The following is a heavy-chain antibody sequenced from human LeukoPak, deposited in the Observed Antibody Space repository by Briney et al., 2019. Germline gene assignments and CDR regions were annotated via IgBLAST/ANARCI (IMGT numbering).Heavy chain of an antibody. CDR3: ARAGNGFDI. CDR2: INGDGSIT. CDR1: GFTFSSYW. V-gene: IGHV3-74*01. Sequence: GGSLRLSCAASGFTFSSYWIHWVRQAPGKGLVWVSRINGDGSITTYADSVRGRFTISRDNVKNTLYLQMNSLRAEGTAVYYCARAGNGFDIWGRGTMVTVSS. J-gene: IGHJ3*02.